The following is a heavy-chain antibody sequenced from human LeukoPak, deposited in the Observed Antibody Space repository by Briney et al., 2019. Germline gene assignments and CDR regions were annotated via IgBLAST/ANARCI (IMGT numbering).Heavy chain of an antibody. V-gene: IGHV3-11*05. D-gene: IGHD2-2*01. CDR1: GFSFSDYY. CDR3: ARDRYCSSTSCYVGHSYYYGMDV. Sequence: GGSLRLSCAASGFSFSDYYMRWIRQAPGKGLEWVSYISSSGSYTNYADSVKGRFTISRDNAKNTMSLHMNSLRAEDTGVYYCARDRYCSSTSCYVGHSYYYGMDVWGQGTTVTVSS. J-gene: IGHJ6*02. CDR2: ISSSGSYT.